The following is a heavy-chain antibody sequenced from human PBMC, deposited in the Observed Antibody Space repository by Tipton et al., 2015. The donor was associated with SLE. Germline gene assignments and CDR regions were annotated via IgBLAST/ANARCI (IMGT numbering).Heavy chain of an antibody. Sequence: LRLSCTVSGGSISSGSYYWSWIRQPAGKGLEWIGHIYTSGSTNYNPSLKSRVTISVDTSKNQFSLKLSSVTAADTAVYYCVREAYSSGPWDFDYWGQGTLVTVSS. D-gene: IGHD6-19*01. J-gene: IGHJ4*02. V-gene: IGHV4-61*09. CDR3: VREAYSSGPWDFDY. CDR1: GGSISSGSYY. CDR2: IYTSGST.